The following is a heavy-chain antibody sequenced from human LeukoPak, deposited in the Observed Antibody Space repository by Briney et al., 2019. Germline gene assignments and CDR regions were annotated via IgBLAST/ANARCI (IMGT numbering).Heavy chain of an antibody. CDR3: GGQSSYGGRWFEN. V-gene: IGHV5-51*01. J-gene: IGHJ4*02. Sequence: GESLKISCKGSGYSFTSYWIGWVRQMPGKGLEWMGIIYPGDSDTRYSPSFQGQVTISADKSISTAYLQWSSLGGSDTAMFYCGGQSSYGGRWFENWGQGTLVTV. D-gene: IGHD3-16*01. CDR2: IYPGDSDT. CDR1: GYSFTSYW.